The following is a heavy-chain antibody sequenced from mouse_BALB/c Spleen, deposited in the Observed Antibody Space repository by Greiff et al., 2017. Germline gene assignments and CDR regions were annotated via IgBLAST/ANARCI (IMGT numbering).Heavy chain of an antibody. CDR3: ARATGAYAMDY. V-gene: IGHV1-9*01. D-gene: IGHD4-1*01. CDR1: GYTFSGYW. J-gene: IGHJ4*01. CDR2: ILPGSGST. Sequence: VHLVESGAELMKPGASVKLSCKATGYTFSGYWMEWVKQRPGHGLEWIGEILPGSGSTNYNEKFKGKATFTADTSSNTAYMHLSSLTSEDSAVYYCARATGAYAMDYWGQGTSVTVSS.